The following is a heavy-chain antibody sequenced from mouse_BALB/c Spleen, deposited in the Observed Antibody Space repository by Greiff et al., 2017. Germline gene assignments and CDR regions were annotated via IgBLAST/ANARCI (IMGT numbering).Heavy chain of an antibody. V-gene: IGHV14-3*02. CDR3: ARSGNYEG. CDR2: IDPANGNT. CDR1: GFNIKDTY. D-gene: IGHD2-1*01. Sequence: EVKLVESGAELVKPGASVKLSCTASGFNIKDTYMHWVKQRPEQGLEWIGRIDPANGNTKYDPKFQGKATITADTSSNTAYLQLSSLTSEDTAVYYCARSGNYEGWGQGTTLTVSS. J-gene: IGHJ2*01.